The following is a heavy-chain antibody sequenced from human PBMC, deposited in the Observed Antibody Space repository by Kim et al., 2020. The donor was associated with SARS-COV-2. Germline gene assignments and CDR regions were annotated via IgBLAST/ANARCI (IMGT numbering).Heavy chain of an antibody. CDR2: ISWDGGST. V-gene: IGHV3-43D*03. CDR1: GFTFDDYA. J-gene: IGHJ6*02. Sequence: GGSLRLSCAASGFTFDDYAMHWVRQAPGKGLEWVSLISWDGGSTYYADSVKGRFTISRDNSKNSLYLQMNSLRAEDTALYYCAKDIGGVRSGRDILTGYYPIRYGMDVWGQGTTVTVSS. D-gene: IGHD3-9*01. CDR3: AKDIGGVRSGRDILTGYYPIRYGMDV.